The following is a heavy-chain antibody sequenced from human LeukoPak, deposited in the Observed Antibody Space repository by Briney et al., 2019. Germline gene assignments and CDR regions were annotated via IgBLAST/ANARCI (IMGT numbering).Heavy chain of an antibody. CDR1: GFAFTGYD. J-gene: IGHJ5*02. D-gene: IGHD3-10*01. Sequence: GASVTVSCKASGFAFTGYDINWARQAPGQGFEWMGWMNPNDGTAGYAQNFQGRVTMTRDTSTSTAYMELRSLTPEDTATYYCVRDGEGVAISVNFWFDPWGQGTLVTVSS. CDR2: MNPNDGTA. CDR3: VRDGEGVAISVNFWFDP. V-gene: IGHV1-8*01.